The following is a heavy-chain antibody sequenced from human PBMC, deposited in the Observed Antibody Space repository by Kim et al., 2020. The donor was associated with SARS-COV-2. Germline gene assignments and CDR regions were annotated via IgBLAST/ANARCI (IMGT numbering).Heavy chain of an antibody. J-gene: IGHJ4*02. CDR2: ISGSGGST. CDR3: AKDRGDYVWGSYRCFDY. CDR1: GFTFSSYA. D-gene: IGHD3-16*02. Sequence: GGSLRLSCAASGFTFSSYAMSWVRQAPGKGLEWVSAISGSGGSTYYADSVKGRFTISRDNSKNTLYLQMNSLRAEDTAVYYCAKDRGDYVWGSYRCFDYWGQGTLVTVSS. V-gene: IGHV3-23*01.